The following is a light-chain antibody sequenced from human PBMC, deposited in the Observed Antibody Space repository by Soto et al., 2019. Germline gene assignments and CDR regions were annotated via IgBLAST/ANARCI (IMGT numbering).Light chain of an antibody. V-gene: IGKV3-15*01. CDR1: QSIYDK. J-gene: IGKJ1*01. Sequence: EIVMTQSPATLSVSPGERVSLSCRASQSIYDKLAWYQQKPGQTPRLLIYDASTRATGISGSSSGSGSGTEFTLTISSLQSEDFALYYCQQYHNLWTFGQGTKVDIK. CDR2: DAS. CDR3: QQYHNLWT.